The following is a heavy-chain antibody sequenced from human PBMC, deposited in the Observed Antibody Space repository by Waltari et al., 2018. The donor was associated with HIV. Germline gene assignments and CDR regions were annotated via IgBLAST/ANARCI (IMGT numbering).Heavy chain of an antibody. CDR3: ARIGPYYYDSSGYPGAFDI. CDR1: GFSLSTSGMC. D-gene: IGHD3-22*01. CDR2: IDWDDDK. Sequence: QVTLRESGPALVKPTQTLTLTCTFSGFSLSTSGMCVSWIRQPPGKALEWLARIDWDDDKYYSTSLKTRLTSSKDTSKNQGVLTMTNMDPVDTATYYCARIGPYYYDSSGYPGAFDIWGQGTMVTVSS. J-gene: IGHJ3*02. V-gene: IGHV2-70*15.